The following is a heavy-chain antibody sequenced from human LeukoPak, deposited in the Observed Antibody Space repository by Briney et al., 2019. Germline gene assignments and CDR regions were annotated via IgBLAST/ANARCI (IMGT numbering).Heavy chain of an antibody. J-gene: IGHJ4*02. CDR2: INQGGSDK. V-gene: IGHV3-7*01. CDR3: TRDRSRAEDD. D-gene: IGHD1-14*01. Sequence: GGSLRFSCAAPEFTFSGLWMSWFRKAPGKGLEWVANINQGGSDKYYVDSVKGRFTISRDNANNLLYLQMNSLRGEDTAVYYCTRDRSRAEDDWGQGTLVTVSS. CDR1: EFTFSGLW.